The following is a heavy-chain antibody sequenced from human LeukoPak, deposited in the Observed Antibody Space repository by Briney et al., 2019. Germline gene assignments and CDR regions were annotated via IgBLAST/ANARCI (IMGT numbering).Heavy chain of an antibody. CDR2: IYHSGST. D-gene: IGHD1-7*01. CDR3: ARGPVGGTTYNDGDAFDI. V-gene: IGHV4-4*02. Sequence: SGTPSLTCAVSGASISSPSWWSWVRQPPGKGLEWIGEIYHSGSTNYNPSLESRATISVDKSKNQFSLKLNSVTAADTAVYYCARGPVGGTTYNDGDAFDIWGQGTMVTVSS. CDR1: GASISSPSW. J-gene: IGHJ3*02.